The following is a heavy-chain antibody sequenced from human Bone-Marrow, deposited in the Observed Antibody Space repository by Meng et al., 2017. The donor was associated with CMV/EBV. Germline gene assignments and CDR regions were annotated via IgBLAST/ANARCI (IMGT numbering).Heavy chain of an antibody. V-gene: IGHV3-15*01. Sequence: GESLKISCAASGFTFSNAWMSWVRQAPGKGLEWVGRIKSKTDGGTTDYAAPVKGRFTISRDDSKNTLYLQMNSLKTEDTAVYYCTTAPFFLYCSSTSCYPFDYWSQGTLVTVSS. J-gene: IGHJ4*02. D-gene: IGHD2-2*01. CDR3: TTAPFFLYCSSTSCYPFDY. CDR1: GFTFSNAW. CDR2: IKSKTDGGTT.